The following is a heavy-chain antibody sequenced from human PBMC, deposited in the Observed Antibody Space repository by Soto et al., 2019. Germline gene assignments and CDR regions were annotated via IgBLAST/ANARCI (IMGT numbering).Heavy chain of an antibody. CDR3: AKKVNSGPGSQYFDY. D-gene: IGHD3-10*01. CDR1: GFTFSSYA. J-gene: IGHJ4*02. Sequence: GGSLRLSCAASGFTFSSYAMIWVRQAPGKGLEWVSAISGSGGSTYYADSVKGRFTISRDNSKNTLFLQMNSLRAEDTAIYYCAKKVNSGPGSQYFDYWGQGTLVTVSS. CDR2: ISGSGGST. V-gene: IGHV3-23*01.